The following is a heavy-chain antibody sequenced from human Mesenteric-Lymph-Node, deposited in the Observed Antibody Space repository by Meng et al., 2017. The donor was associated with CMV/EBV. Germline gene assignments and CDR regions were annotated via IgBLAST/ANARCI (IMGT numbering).Heavy chain of an antibody. Sequence: ESLKISCTVSGGSISSSSYYWGWIRQPPGKGLEWIGSIYYSGSTYYNPSLKSRVTISVDTSKNQFSLKLSSVTAADTAVYYCARDVSGHCSPTSCSSRYYSMDVWGQGTTVTVSS. CDR3: ARDVSGHCSPTSCSSRYYSMDV. J-gene: IGHJ6*02. CDR2: IYYSGST. V-gene: IGHV4-39*07. CDR1: GGSISSSSYY. D-gene: IGHD2-2*03.